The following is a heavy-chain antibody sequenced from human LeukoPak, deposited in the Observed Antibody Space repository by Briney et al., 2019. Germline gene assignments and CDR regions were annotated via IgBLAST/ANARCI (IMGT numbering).Heavy chain of an antibody. CDR2: IYYGVST. CDR1: GGSFSSSYY. V-gene: IGHV4-39*01. Sequence: SETLSLTCTVSGGSFSSSYYWGGSRPPTGKGRGWVGSIYYGVSTYYYPSLTSRLTTSVATSKNQFSLKLPSVTAADTAVYYCARHGTHYFGSRGFDYWGQGTLVTVSS. J-gene: IGHJ4*02. CDR3: ARHGTHYFGSRGFDY. D-gene: IGHD3-10*01.